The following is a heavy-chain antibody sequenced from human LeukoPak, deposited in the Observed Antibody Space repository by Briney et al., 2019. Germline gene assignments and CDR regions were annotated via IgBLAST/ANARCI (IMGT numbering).Heavy chain of an antibody. Sequence: GSLRLSCAASGFTFNYAWMSWVRQVPGKGLEWVGQTVSEIDGGATDYAAPVKGRFTISRDDSKSTLYLQMNSLKIEDTAVYYCTTDEDWNYARKDVWGQGATVIVSS. V-gene: IGHV3-15*04. CDR1: GFTFNYAW. J-gene: IGHJ6*02. CDR2: TVSEIDGGAT. D-gene: IGHD1-7*01. CDR3: TTDEDWNYARKDV.